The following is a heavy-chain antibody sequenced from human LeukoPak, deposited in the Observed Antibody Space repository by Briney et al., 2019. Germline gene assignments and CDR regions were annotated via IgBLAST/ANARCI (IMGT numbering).Heavy chain of an antibody. CDR2: IYYSGTT. CDR1: GVSISGYY. CDR3: ARHYYGGSGAFDI. J-gene: IGHJ3*02. D-gene: IGHD4-23*01. Sequence: PSETLSLTCTVSGVSISGYYWSWIRQPPGKGLEWIGYIYYSGTTYYNPSLKSRVTMSVDMSKNQFSLKLSSVTAADTAVYYCARHYYGGSGAFDIWGQGTMVTVSS. V-gene: IGHV4-59*08.